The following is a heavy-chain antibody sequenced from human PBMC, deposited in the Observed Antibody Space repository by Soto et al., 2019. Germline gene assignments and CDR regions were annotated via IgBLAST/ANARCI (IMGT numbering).Heavy chain of an antibody. Sequence: SVKVSCKASGGTFGSNAFSWVRQAPGQGLEWMGNIIPVFGAANHAQKFQGRVTISADESTRTVNMELSSLRSEDTAVYYCARGAATKILVLMYDALEIWGQGTMVTVSS. J-gene: IGHJ3*02. V-gene: IGHV1-69*13. CDR1: GGTFGSNA. CDR2: IIPVFGAA. D-gene: IGHD5-12*01. CDR3: ARGAATKILVLMYDALEI.